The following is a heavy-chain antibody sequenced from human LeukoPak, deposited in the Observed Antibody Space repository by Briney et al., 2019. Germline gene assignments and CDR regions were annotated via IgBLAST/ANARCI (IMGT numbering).Heavy chain of an antibody. CDR1: AGSISSSNW. CDR3: ASSKSRNYFNLDF. Sequence: PSETLSLTCAVSAGSISSSNWWSWVRQPPGKGLEWIGEIYLSGSTNYNPSLKSRVTISVDKSNKQVSLKVTSVTAADTAVYYCASSKSRNYFNLDFWGQGTLVTVSS. J-gene: IGHJ4*02. V-gene: IGHV4-4*02. CDR2: IYLSGST. D-gene: IGHD3-10*01.